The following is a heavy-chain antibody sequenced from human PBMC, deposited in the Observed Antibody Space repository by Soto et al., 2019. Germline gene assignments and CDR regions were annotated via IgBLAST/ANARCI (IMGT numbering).Heavy chain of an antibody. CDR3: ARDDGSDYYGSGSYQA. D-gene: IGHD3-10*01. CDR1: GFTFSSYW. V-gene: IGHV3-7*01. Sequence: EVQLVESGGGLVQPGGSLRLSCAASGFTFSSYWMSWVRQAPGKGLEWVANIKQDGSEKYYVDSVKGRCTISRDNAKNSLYLQMNSLRAEDTAVYDCARDDGSDYYGSGSYQAWGQGTLVTVSS. J-gene: IGHJ4*02. CDR2: IKQDGSEK.